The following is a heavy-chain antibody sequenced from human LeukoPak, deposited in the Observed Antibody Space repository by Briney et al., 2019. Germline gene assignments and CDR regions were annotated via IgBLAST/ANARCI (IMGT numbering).Heavy chain of an antibody. J-gene: IGHJ2*01. V-gene: IGHV1-69*01. Sequence: SVKVSFKASGDTFRNYAVSWVRLAPGQGLEWMGGIIPIFGTPDYAQKFQGRITITADESMTTAYLELSSLRSDDTAVYYCARGSPTRVRGLMSGMGYCDLWGRGTLVTVSS. CDR2: IIPIFGTP. CDR3: ARGSPTRVRGLMSGMGYCDL. D-gene: IGHD3-10*01. CDR1: GDTFRNYA.